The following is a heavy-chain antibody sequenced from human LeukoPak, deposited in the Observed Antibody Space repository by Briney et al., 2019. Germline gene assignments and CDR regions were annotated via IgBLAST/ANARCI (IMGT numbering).Heavy chain of an antibody. Sequence: GGSLRLSCAASEFTFSSYSMNWVRQAPGKGLEWVAVISYDGSNKYYADSVKGRFTISRDNSKNTLYLQMNSLRAEDTAVYYCARVYDDSSGYGYYGMDVWGQGTTVTVSS. J-gene: IGHJ6*02. D-gene: IGHD3-22*01. V-gene: IGHV3-30*03. CDR2: ISYDGSNK. CDR3: ARVYDDSSGYGYYGMDV. CDR1: EFTFSSYS.